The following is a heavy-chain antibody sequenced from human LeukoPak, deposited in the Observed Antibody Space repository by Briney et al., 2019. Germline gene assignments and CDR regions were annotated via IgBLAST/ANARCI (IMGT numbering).Heavy chain of an antibody. CDR3: ARADFWSGYWAY. CDR2: IFYSGST. D-gene: IGHD3-3*01. CDR1: GGSISSSSYY. Sequence: SETLSLTCTVSGGSISSSSYYWGWVRQPPGKGLEWIGNIFYSGSTYYSPSLKSRVTISLDTSKNQFSLKLSSVTAADTAVYYCARADFWSGYWAYWGQGTLVTVSS. J-gene: IGHJ4*02. V-gene: IGHV4-39*07.